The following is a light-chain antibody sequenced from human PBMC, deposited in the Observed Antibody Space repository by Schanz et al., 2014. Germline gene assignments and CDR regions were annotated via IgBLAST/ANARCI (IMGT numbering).Light chain of an antibody. CDR1: EDVSSW. CDR2: AAS. V-gene: IGKV1D-12*01. Sequence: DIQMTQSPSSVSASVGDRVTITCRASEDVSSWLAWYQQKPGEAPKLLISAASTLQSGVPSRFSGSGSGTDFTLTISSLQSEDFATYHCQFYSAYSQTFGQGTKVEIK. J-gene: IGKJ1*01. CDR3: QFYSAYSQT.